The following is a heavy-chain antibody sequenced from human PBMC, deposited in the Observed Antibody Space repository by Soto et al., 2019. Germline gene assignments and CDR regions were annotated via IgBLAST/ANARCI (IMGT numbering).Heavy chain of an antibody. V-gene: IGHV4-31*03. CDR3: ARSPEATVTAFDF. Sequence: QVQLQESGPGLVKPSQTLSLTCTVSGGSISSGGYYWSWIRQRPGKGLEWIGYIYYSGSTYYNPSLKSRVTISVDTSKNQFSLKLSSVTAADTAIYYCARSPEATVTAFDFWGLGTLVTVSS. J-gene: IGHJ4*02. CDR2: IYYSGST. D-gene: IGHD4-17*01. CDR1: GGSISSGGYY.